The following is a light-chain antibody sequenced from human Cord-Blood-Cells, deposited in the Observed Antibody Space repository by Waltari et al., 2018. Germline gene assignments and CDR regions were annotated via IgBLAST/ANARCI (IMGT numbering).Light chain of an antibody. CDR1: SSNMGNNY. J-gene: IGLJ3*02. V-gene: IGLV1-51*01. CDR3: GTWDSSLSAGV. Sequence: QSVSTQPPSVSAAPGQKVTISCSGSSSNMGNNYVSWYQQLPGTAPKLLIYDNNKRPSGIPDRFSGSKSGTSATLGITGLQTGDEADYYCGTWDSSLSAGVFGGGTKLTVL. CDR2: DNN.